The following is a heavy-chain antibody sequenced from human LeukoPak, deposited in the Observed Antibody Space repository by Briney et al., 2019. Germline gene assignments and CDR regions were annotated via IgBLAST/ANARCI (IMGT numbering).Heavy chain of an antibody. CDR1: GYSFTSYW. Sequence: GESLKISCKGSGYSFTSYWIGWVRQMPGKGLEWMGIIYPGDSDTRYSPSFQGQVTISADKSISTAYLQWSSLKASDTAMYYCARLVFDIVVVPAATLFDYWGQGTLVTVSS. D-gene: IGHD2-2*01. CDR2: IYPGDSDT. J-gene: IGHJ4*02. CDR3: ARLVFDIVVVPAATLFDY. V-gene: IGHV5-51*01.